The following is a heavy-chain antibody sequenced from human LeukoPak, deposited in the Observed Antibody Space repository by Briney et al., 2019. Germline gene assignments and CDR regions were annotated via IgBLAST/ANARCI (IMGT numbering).Heavy chain of an antibody. CDR2: INLNSGGT. V-gene: IGHV1-2*06. CDR3: ARRPPYYYGSGSLDIFDY. D-gene: IGHD3-10*01. J-gene: IGHJ4*02. Sequence: GDSVKVSCKASGYTFTGYYMHWVRQAPGQGLEWMGRINLNSGGTNYAQKFQGRVTMTRDTSISTAYMELSRLRSDDTAVYYCARRPPYYYGSGSLDIFDYWGQGTLVTVSS. CDR1: GYTFTGYY.